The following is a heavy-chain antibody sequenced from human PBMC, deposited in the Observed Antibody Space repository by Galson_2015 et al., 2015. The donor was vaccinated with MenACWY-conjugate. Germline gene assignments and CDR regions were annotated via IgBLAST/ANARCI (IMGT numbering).Heavy chain of an antibody. D-gene: IGHD3-22*01. Sequence: SLRLSCAASGFSFSTHAMNWVRQAPGKGLEWVSVINSGGGSTYHADSVKGRFTISRDNSKNTLYLQMNSLRAEDTAVYYCAKDYYDSSGYPYNYSGMDVWGQGTTVTVSS. CDR3: AKDYYDSSGYPYNYSGMDV. J-gene: IGHJ6*02. CDR1: GFSFSTHA. V-gene: IGHV3-23*03. CDR2: INSGGGST.